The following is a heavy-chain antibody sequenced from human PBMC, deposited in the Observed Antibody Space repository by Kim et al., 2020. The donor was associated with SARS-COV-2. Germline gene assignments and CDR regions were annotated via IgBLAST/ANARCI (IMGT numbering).Heavy chain of an antibody. D-gene: IGHD2-2*01. J-gene: IGHJ6*02. CDR3: TTVGAAAIYHYYYYGMDV. Sequence: GGSLRLSCAASGFTFSNAWMSWVRQAPGKGLEWVGRIKSKTDGGTTDYAAPVKGRFTISRDDSKNTLYLQMNSLKTEDTAVYYCTTVGAAAIYHYYYYGMDVWGQGTTVTVSS. V-gene: IGHV3-15*01. CDR2: IKSKTDGGTT. CDR1: GFTFSNAW.